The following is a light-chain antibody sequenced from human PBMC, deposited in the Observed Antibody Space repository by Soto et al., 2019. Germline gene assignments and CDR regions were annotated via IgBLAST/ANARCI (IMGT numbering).Light chain of an antibody. J-gene: IGKJ1*01. CDR3: QEYNTYSRT. CDR2: KAS. V-gene: IGKV1-5*03. Sequence: DIHMTQSPSTLSASVGYRVAMTCRASQSISSWLAWYQQKPGKAPNLLIYKASSLESGVPSRFSGSGSGTEFTLTISSLQPDDFATYYCQEYNTYSRTFGQGTKVDIK. CDR1: QSISSW.